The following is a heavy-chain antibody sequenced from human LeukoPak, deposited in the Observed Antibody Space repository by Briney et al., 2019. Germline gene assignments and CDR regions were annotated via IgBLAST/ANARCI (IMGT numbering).Heavy chain of an antibody. CDR2: IIPILGIA. D-gene: IGHD3-22*01. V-gene: IGHV1-69*04. Sequence: SVKVSCKASGGTFSSYAISWVRQAPGQGLEWMGRIIPILGIANYAQKFQGRVTITADKSTSTAYMELSSLRSEDTAVYYCARDAPVYYYDSSGYYYGEYFQHWGQGTLVTVSS. CDR3: ARDAPVYYYDSSGYYYGEYFQH. J-gene: IGHJ1*01. CDR1: GGTFSSYA.